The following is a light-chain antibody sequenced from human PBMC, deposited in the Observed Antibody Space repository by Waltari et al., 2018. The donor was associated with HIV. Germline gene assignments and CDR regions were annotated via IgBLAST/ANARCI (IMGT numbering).Light chain of an antibody. V-gene: IGKV1-5*03. Sequence: DIQISQSPSPLSASVGDRVSITCRASHSVRSSLAWYQQTPGKAPKLLIYRASILESGVPSRFSGSGSGTEFTLTISSLQPDDFATYFCQQYNYFPWTFGQGTKVDIK. CDR1: HSVRSS. J-gene: IGKJ1*01. CDR2: RAS. CDR3: QQYNYFPWT.